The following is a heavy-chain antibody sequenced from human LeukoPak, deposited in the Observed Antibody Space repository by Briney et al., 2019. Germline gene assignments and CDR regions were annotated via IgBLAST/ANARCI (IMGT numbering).Heavy chain of an antibody. Sequence: GGSLRLSCAASGFTFSSYSMNWVRQAPGKGLEWVSSISSSSSYIYYADSVKGRFTISRDNAKNSLYLQMNSLRAEDTAVYYCARDGGPYYYGSGSYFAFDIWGQGTMVTVSS. CDR3: ARDGGPYYYGSGSYFAFDI. CDR1: GFTFSSYS. V-gene: IGHV3-21*01. J-gene: IGHJ3*02. D-gene: IGHD3-10*01. CDR2: ISSSSSYI.